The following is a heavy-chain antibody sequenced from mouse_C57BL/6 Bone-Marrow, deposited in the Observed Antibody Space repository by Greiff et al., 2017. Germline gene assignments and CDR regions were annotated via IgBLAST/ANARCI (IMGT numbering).Heavy chain of an antibody. CDR1: GYTFTSYW. V-gene: IGHV1-64*01. CDR2: IHPNSGST. D-gene: IGHD2-2*01. J-gene: IGHJ3*01. Sequence: QVQLQQPGAELVKPGASVKLSCKASGYTFTSYWMHWVKQRPGQGLEWIGMIHPNSGSTNYNEKFKSKATLTVDKSSSTAYMQLSSLTSEDSAVYYCARRVWLRRGAWFAYWGQGTLVTVSA. CDR3: ARRVWLRRGAWFAY.